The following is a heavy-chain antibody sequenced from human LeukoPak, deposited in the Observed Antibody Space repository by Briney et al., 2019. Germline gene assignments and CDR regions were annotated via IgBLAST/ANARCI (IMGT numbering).Heavy chain of an antibody. CDR3: AKLRGSSGSPQWLVPIDY. V-gene: IGHV4-61*02. Sequence: SQTLSLTCTVSGASISTGLYYWNWIRQPAGKGLEWIGRISSGVNTNYNPSLKSRVTISIHTSKKQLSLKLSSVTAADTAVYYCAKLRGSSGSPQWLVPIDYWGQGTLVTVSS. CDR1: GASISTGLYY. J-gene: IGHJ4*02. D-gene: IGHD6-19*01. CDR2: ISSGVNT.